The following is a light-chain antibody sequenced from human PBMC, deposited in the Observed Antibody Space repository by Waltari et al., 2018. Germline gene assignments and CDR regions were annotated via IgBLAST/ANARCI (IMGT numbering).Light chain of an antibody. V-gene: IGKV2-29*02. Sequence: DVVMTQTPFSLSVTPGQPASISCKSSQSLLYSDGKTYLYWYLQKPGQSPHLLIYEVSSRVSGVPYMFSGSGSGTDFTLKISRVEAEDVGVYYCMQAIHLPLTFGGGTRWKSN. CDR3: MQAIHLPLT. J-gene: IGKJ4*01. CDR2: EVS. CDR1: QSLLYSDGKTY.